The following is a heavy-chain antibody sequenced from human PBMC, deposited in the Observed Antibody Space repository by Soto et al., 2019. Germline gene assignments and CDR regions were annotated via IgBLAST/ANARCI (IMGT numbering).Heavy chain of an antibody. D-gene: IGHD3-10*01. CDR1: GFTFSSYD. Sequence: GGSLRLSCAASGFTFSSYDMHWVRQATGKGLEWISAIGTTGDTYYPGSVKGRFTISRENAKNSLYLQMNSLRAEDTAVYYCARGAYYYGSGSWNDDAFDIWGQGTMVTVSS. V-gene: IGHV3-13*01. J-gene: IGHJ3*02. CDR3: ARGAYYYGSGSWNDDAFDI. CDR2: IGTTGDT.